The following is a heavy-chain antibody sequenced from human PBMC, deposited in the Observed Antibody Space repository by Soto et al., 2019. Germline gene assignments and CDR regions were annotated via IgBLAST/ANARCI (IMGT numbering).Heavy chain of an antibody. CDR1: GGTFSSYA. V-gene: IGHV1-69*06. Sequence: AASVKVSCKASGGTFSSYAISWVRQAPGQGLEWMGGIIPIFGTANYAQKFQGRVTITADKSTSTAYMELSSLRSEDTAVYYCARDGAAAGYYYYGMDVWGQGTTVTVSS. J-gene: IGHJ6*02. CDR3: ARDGAAAGYYYYGMDV. D-gene: IGHD6-13*01. CDR2: IIPIFGTA.